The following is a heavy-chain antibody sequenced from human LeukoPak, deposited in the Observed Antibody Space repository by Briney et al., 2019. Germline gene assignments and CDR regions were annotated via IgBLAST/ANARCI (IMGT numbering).Heavy chain of an antibody. J-gene: IGHJ3*02. CDR1: GYTFTGYY. D-gene: IGHD3-10*01. CDR3: ARDSVLLWFGERLAAFDI. Sequence: ASVKVSCTASGYTFTGYYMHWVRPAPGQGLEWVGWINPNSGGTNYAQKFQGRVTMTRDTSISTAYMELSRLRSDDTAVYYCARDSVLLWFGERLAAFDIWGQGTMVTVSS. CDR2: INPNSGGT. V-gene: IGHV1-2*02.